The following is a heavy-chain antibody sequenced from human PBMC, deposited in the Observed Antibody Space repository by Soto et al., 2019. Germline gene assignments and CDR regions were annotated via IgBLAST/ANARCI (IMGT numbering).Heavy chain of an antibody. CDR3: ARAGGPGYSYGTD. V-gene: IGHV4-31*03. CDR1: GGSSSSGGYD. CDR2: IYYSGST. J-gene: IGHJ4*02. D-gene: IGHD5-18*01. Sequence: QVQLQESGPGLVKPSQTLSLTCTVSGGSSSSGGYDWSWIRQHPGKGLEWIGYIYYSGSTYYNPSIKSRVTRSVDTSKNQFSLKLSSVTAADTAVYYCARAGGPGYSYGTDWGQGTLVTVSS.